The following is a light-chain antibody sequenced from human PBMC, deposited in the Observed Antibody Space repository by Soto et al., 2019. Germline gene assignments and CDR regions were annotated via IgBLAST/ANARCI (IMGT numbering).Light chain of an antibody. Sequence: EIVLTQSPGTLSLSPGEIATLSCRASQSVSSSYLAWYQQKPGQAPRLLIYGASSRATGIPDRFSGSGSGTDFTLTITRLEPEDFAVYDCQQHGSSPPYTFGQGTKLEIK. CDR2: GAS. CDR3: QQHGSSPPYT. CDR1: QSVSSSY. V-gene: IGKV3-20*01. J-gene: IGKJ2*01.